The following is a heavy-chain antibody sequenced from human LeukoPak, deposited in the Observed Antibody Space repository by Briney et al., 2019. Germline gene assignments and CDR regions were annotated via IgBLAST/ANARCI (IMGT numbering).Heavy chain of an antibody. Sequence: ASVKVSCKASGYTFTRYGITWVRLAPGQGLEWMGWFSTYSDDIKYAQRLQGRVTLTTDTSTSTAYMELRSLTSDDTAVYYCARGRRYYDSSGYYDPPGGAFDIWGQGTMVTVSS. CDR2: FSTYSDDI. D-gene: IGHD3-22*01. V-gene: IGHV1-18*01. CDR3: ARGRRYYDSSGYYDPPGGAFDI. CDR1: GYTFTRYG. J-gene: IGHJ3*02.